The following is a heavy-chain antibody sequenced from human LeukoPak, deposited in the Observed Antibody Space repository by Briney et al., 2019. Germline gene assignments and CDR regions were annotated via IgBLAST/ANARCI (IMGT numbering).Heavy chain of an antibody. CDR1: GYTFTSYD. Sequence: GASVKVSCKASGYTFTSYDINWVRQAPGQGLEWMGGIIPIFGTANYAQKFQGRVTITADESTSTAYMELSSLRSEDTAVYYCARGGEWLATDFDYWGQGTLVTVSS. D-gene: IGHD3-3*01. CDR2: IIPIFGTA. V-gene: IGHV1-69*13. J-gene: IGHJ4*02. CDR3: ARGGEWLATDFDY.